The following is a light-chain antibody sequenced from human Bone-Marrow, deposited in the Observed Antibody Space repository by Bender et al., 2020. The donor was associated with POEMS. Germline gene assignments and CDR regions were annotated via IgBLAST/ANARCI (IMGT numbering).Light chain of an antibody. V-gene: IGLV6-57*02. CDR1: GGSIASEF. Sequence: KFLLTQPPSVSESPGKTVSISCTGSGGSIASEFVQWYQQRPGSAPTIVIYEDYQRPSGIPDRFSGSIDSSSNAASLTISGLKTEDEADYFCQSYDGPSVVVGGGTTLTVL. J-gene: IGLJ2*01. CDR2: EDY. CDR3: QSYDGPSVV.